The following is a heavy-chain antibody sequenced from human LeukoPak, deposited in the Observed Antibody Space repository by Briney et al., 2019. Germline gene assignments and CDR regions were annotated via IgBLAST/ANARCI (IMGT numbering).Heavy chain of an antibody. CDR3: AKELYDSSGYYFKSAFDI. V-gene: IGHV3-23*01. J-gene: IGHJ3*02. Sequence: GGSLRLSCAASGFTFSNYAVSWVRQAPGKGLEWVSAISGSGGSTYYADSVKGRFTISRDNSKNTLYLQMNSLRAEDTAVYYCAKELYDSSGYYFKSAFDIWGQGTMVTVSS. CDR1: GFTFSNYA. CDR2: ISGSGGST. D-gene: IGHD3-22*01.